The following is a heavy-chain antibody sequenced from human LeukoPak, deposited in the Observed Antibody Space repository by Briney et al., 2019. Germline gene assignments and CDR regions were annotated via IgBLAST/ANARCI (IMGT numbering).Heavy chain of an antibody. CDR3: AKGNYGEKIDY. CDR2: MNPNSGNT. J-gene: IGHJ4*02. CDR1: GYTFTSYD. Sequence: ASVKVPCKASGYTFTSYDINWVRQATGQGLEWMGWMNPNSGNTGYAQKFQGRVTMTRNTSISTAYMELNSLKAEDAALYYCAKGNYGEKIDYWGPGTLVTVSS. D-gene: IGHD4-17*01. V-gene: IGHV1-8*02.